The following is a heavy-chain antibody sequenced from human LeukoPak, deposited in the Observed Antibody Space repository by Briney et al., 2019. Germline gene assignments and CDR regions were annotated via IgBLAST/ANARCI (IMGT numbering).Heavy chain of an antibody. CDR3: ARDRSWGSQCYFDY. CDR2: IWYDGSNK. D-gene: IGHD7-27*01. V-gene: IGHV3-33*01. Sequence: GGSLRLSCAASGFHFSTYGMHWVRRAPGKGPEWVGVIWYDGSNKIYAESVKGRFTISRGNSKNTLYLQMNSLRAEDTAVYYCARDRSWGSQCYFDYWGQGTLVTVSS. J-gene: IGHJ4*02. CDR1: GFHFSTYG.